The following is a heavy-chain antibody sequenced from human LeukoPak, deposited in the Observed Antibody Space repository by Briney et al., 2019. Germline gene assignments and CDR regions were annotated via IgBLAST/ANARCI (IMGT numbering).Heavy chain of an antibody. D-gene: IGHD2-21*01. CDR2: IYGGGST. J-gene: IGHJ4*02. V-gene: IGHV3-53*01. CDR3: AKDFRIGYSAHFDY. CDR1: GFTVSSSY. Sequence: GGSLRLSCAASGFTVSSSYMNWVRQAPGKGLEWVSLIYGGGSTYYSDSVKGRFTISRDNSKNTLYLQMDSLRGEDTAVYYCAKDFRIGYSAHFDYWGQGALVTVSS.